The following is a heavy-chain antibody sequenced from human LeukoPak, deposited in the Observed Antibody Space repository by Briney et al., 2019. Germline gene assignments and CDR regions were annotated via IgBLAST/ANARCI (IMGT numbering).Heavy chain of an antibody. Sequence: SETLSLTCTVSGYSISSGYYWGWIRQPPGKGLEWIGSIYHSGRTFYNPSLKSRVTISVDTSKNQFSLKLTSVTAADTAVYYCARAGSDGLRYFDWLPQTPYIDYWGQGTLVTVSS. V-gene: IGHV4-38-2*02. D-gene: IGHD3-9*01. CDR2: IYHSGRT. CDR1: GYSISSGYY. CDR3: ARAGSDGLRYFDWLPQTPYIDY. J-gene: IGHJ4*02.